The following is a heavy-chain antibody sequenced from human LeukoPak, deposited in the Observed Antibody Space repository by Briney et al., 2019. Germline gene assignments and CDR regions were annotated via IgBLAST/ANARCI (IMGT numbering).Heavy chain of an antibody. J-gene: IGHJ4*02. V-gene: IGHV4-39*07. Sequence: SETLSLTCTVSGGSISSSSYYWGWIRQPPGKGLAWIGSIYYSGSTYYNPSLKSRVTISVDTSKNQFSLKLSSVTAADTAVYYCARDKNYGDYQYYFDYWGQGTLVTVSS. D-gene: IGHD4-17*01. CDR2: IYYSGST. CDR3: ARDKNYGDYQYYFDY. CDR1: GGSISSSSYY.